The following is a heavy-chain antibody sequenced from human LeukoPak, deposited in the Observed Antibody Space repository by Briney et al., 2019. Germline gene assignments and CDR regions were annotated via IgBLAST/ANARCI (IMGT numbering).Heavy chain of an antibody. J-gene: IGHJ4*02. V-gene: IGHV4-59*01. CDR1: GASISNYY. CDR2: IYYSGST. Sequence: PSETLSLTCTVSGASISNYYWTWIRQPPGKGLEWIGYIYYSGSTNYNPSLKSRVTISVDTSKNQFSLKLSSVTAADTAVYYCARVLLSGSRSSYYFDYWGQGTLVTVSS. CDR3: ARVLLSGSRSSYYFDY. D-gene: IGHD3-10*01.